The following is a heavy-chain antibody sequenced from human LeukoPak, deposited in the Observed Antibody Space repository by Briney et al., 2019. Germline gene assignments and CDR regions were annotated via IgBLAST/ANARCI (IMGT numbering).Heavy chain of an antibody. J-gene: IGHJ6*03. D-gene: IGHD3-3*01. Sequence: GGSLRLSCAASGFTFSSYAMSWVRQAPGRGLEWVSSISSSSSYIYYADSVKGRFTISRDNANNSLYLQMNSLRAEDTAVYYCARDPDYDFWSGFRIQVSMDVWGKGTTVTVSS. V-gene: IGHV3-21*01. CDR2: ISSSSSYI. CDR3: ARDPDYDFWSGFRIQVSMDV. CDR1: GFTFSSYA.